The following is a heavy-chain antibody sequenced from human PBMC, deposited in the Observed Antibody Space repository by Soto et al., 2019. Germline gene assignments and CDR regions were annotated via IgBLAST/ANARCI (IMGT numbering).Heavy chain of an antibody. J-gene: IGHJ6*02. CDR3: ARDRRFNRSSWYQFGNYYYYGMDV. CDR2: ISSSSSYI. CDR1: GFTFSSYS. V-gene: IGHV3-21*01. Sequence: GGSLRLSXAASGFTFSSYSMNWVRQAPGKGLEWVSSISSSSSYIYYADSVKGRFTISRDNAKNSLYLQMNSLRAEDTAVYYCARDRRFNRSSWYQFGNYYYYGMDVWGQGTTVTVSS. D-gene: IGHD6-13*01.